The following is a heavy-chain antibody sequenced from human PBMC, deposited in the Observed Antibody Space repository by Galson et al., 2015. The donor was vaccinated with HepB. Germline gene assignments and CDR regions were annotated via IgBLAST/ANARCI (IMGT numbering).Heavy chain of an antibody. J-gene: IGHJ4*02. CDR2: MNQDASET. CDR1: GFTFTMYW. CDR3: ARRGSSSGCGDCGFDY. Sequence: SLRLSCAASGFTFTMYWMAWVRQTPGKGLEWVASMNQDASETYYVGSVKGRFTISRDNAKNSLYLQMNSLRAEDTAVYYCARRGSSSGCGDCGFDYWGQGTLVTVSS. D-gene: IGHD2-21*02. V-gene: IGHV3-7*03.